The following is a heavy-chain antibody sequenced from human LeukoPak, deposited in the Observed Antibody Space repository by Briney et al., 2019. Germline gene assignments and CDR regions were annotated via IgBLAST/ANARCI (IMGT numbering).Heavy chain of an antibody. CDR2: ISGSGGST. CDR1: GFTFSSYA. CDR3: AKVKSYYGSGSYSQGGYYFDY. J-gene: IGHJ4*02. V-gene: IGHV3-23*01. D-gene: IGHD3-10*01. Sequence: GGSLRLSCAASGFTFSSYAMSWVRQAPGKGLEWVSAISGSGGSTYYADSVKGRFTISRDNSKNTLYLQMNSLRAEDTAVYYCAKVKSYYGSGSYSQGGYYFDYWGQGTLVTVSS.